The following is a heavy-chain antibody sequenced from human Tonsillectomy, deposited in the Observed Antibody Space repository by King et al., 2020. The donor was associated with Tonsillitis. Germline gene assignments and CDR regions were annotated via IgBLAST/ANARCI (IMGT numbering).Heavy chain of an antibody. CDR2: INAANDNT. V-gene: IGHV1-3*01. D-gene: IGHD3-10*01. J-gene: IGHJ4*02. CDR3: ARGTSSGAYLVDY. Sequence: QLVQSGAEVKKPGASVKVSCKASGYSFSDYAIHWVRQAPGQRLEWMGYINAANDNTRYPQKLQGRVTIIRDKSASTDYMELSSLRSEDTAVYYCARGTSSGAYLVDYWGQGTLVTISA. CDR1: GYSFSDYA.